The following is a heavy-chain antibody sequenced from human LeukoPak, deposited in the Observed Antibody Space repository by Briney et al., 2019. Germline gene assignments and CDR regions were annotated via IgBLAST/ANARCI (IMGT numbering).Heavy chain of an antibody. D-gene: IGHD3-10*02. CDR2: ISSINTI. V-gene: IGHV3-48*01. CDR3: AELGITMIGGV. J-gene: IGHJ6*04. CDR1: GSTFSSYS. Sequence: GGSLRLSCAVSGSTFSSYSMNWVRQPPGKGLEWVSYISSINTIYYADSVKGRFTISRDNGKNSLYLQMNNLRAEDTAVYYCAELGITMIGGVWGKGTTVTISS.